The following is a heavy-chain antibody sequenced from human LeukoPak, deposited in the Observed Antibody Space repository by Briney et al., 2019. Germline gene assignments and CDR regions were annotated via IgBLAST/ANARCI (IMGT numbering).Heavy chain of an antibody. CDR3: ASELRWQPQ. CDR2: MNPNSGNT. J-gene: IGHJ4*02. Sequence: ASVKVSCKASGYTFTNYDVNWVRQATGQGLEWMGWMNPNSGNTGYARKFQGRIIMTSDNSISTAYLELSNLRSEDTAVYYCASELRWQPQWGQGTLVTVSS. V-gene: IGHV1-8*01. CDR1: GYTFTNYD. D-gene: IGHD4-23*01.